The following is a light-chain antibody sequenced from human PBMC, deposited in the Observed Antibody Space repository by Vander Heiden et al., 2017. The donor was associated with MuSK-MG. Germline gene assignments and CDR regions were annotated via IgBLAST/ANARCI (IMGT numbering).Light chain of an antibody. CDR3: MQALQTPMYT. V-gene: IGKV2-28*01. CDR2: LGS. CDR1: QSLLHSNGYNY. Sequence: DIVMPQSPLSLPVTPGEPASISCRSSQSLLHSNGYNYLDWYLQKPGQSPQLLIYLGSNRASGVPDRFSGRGSGTDFTLKISRVEAEDVGVYYCMQALQTPMYTFGQGTKLEIK. J-gene: IGKJ2*01.